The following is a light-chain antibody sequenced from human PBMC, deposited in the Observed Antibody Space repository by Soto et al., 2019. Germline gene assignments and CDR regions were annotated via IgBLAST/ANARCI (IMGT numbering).Light chain of an antibody. J-gene: IGKJ1*01. Sequence: DIQITQSPSTLSASVGDRVTIACRASQSISSWLAWYQQKPGKAPKLLIYDASNLESGVPSRFSGGGSGTEFSLTISSLQPDDFETYYCQQYNYFWAFGQGTKVDIK. V-gene: IGKV1-5*01. CDR3: QQYNYFWA. CDR1: QSISSW. CDR2: DAS.